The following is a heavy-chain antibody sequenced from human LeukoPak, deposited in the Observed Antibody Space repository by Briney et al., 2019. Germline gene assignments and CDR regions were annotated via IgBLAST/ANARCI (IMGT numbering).Heavy chain of an antibody. Sequence: GGSLSLSCAASGFTFSSYSMIWVRQAAGKGLEWVSPISSSSSYIYYADSVTGRFTISRDNAKNSLYLQMNSLRGEDTAVYYCASLTGRGDFDYWGQGTLVTVSS. CDR2: ISSSSSYI. CDR1: GFTFSSYS. CDR3: ASLTGRGDFDY. D-gene: IGHD1-14*01. J-gene: IGHJ4*02. V-gene: IGHV3-21*01.